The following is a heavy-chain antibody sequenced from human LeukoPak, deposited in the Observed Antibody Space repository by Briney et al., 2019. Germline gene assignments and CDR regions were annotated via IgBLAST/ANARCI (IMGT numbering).Heavy chain of an antibody. CDR2: ISGSGGST. D-gene: IGHD3-10*01. V-gene: IGHV3-23*01. J-gene: IGHJ5*02. Sequence: PGGSLRLSCAASGFTFSSYAMSWVRQAPGKGLEWVSAISGSGGSTYYADSVKGRFTISRDNSKNTLYLQMNSLRAEDTAVYYCAKDPVYGSGSCPPERFDPWGQGTLVTVSS. CDR3: AKDPVYGSGSCPPERFDP. CDR1: GFTFSSYA.